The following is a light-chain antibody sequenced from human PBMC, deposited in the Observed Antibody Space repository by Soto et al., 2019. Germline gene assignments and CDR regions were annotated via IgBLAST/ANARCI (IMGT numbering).Light chain of an antibody. V-gene: IGKV3-15*01. CDR2: DAS. J-gene: IGKJ1*01. CDR1: HSVNSN. Sequence: EIVMTQSPATLSVSPGERATLSCRASHSVNSNLAWYQQKPGQAPRLLIYDASTRAPGIPARFSGSGSGTEFPLTISSLQSEDFAVYYCQQYNNWPPWTFGQGTKVEIK. CDR3: QQYNNWPPWT.